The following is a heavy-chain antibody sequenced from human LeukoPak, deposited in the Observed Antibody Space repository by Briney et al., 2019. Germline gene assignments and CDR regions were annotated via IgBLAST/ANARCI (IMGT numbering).Heavy chain of an antibody. CDR2: ISGSSSYI. D-gene: IGHD2-15*01. V-gene: IGHV3-21*01. CDR3: ARDREGYCSGGSCTNFDY. CDR1: GFTFNTYS. J-gene: IGHJ4*02. Sequence: GGSLRLSCAASGFTFNTYSMNWVRQAPGKGLEWVSSISGSSSYIYYADSVKGRFTISRDNAKNSLYLQMSSLRAEDTAVYYCARDREGYCSGGSCTNFDYWGQGTLVTVSS.